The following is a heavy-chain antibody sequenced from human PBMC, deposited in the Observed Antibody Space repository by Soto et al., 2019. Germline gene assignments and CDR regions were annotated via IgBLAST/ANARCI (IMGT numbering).Heavy chain of an antibody. D-gene: IGHD2-15*01. CDR3: SKVGSKAGMDV. CDR1: GFTFSNYG. Sequence: QVQVVESGGGVVQPGRSLRLSCAVSGFTFSNYGMHWVRQAPGKGLEWVALISYDVNNKYSADSVKGRFTISRDNSKNTLVLQMNGLRAEDTAGYYCSKVGSKAGMDVWVQGTTVTVSS. J-gene: IGHJ6*02. V-gene: IGHV3-30*18. CDR2: ISYDVNNK.